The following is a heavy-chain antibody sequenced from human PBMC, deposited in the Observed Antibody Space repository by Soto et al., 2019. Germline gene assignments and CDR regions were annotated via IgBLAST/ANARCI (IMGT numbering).Heavy chain of an antibody. Sequence: SETLSLSCAVSGGSISGSYYYWGWLRQSPGRGPEWIGSVFYTGFTSYNPSLESRVSVSVDTSKNQFSLKVSAVTAADTAVYYCASSQKGYNWNYFDHWGQGALVTVSS. CDR3: ASSQKGYNWNYFDH. CDR2: VFYTGFT. D-gene: IGHD1-20*01. J-gene: IGHJ4*02. V-gene: IGHV4-39*01. CDR1: GGSISGSYYY.